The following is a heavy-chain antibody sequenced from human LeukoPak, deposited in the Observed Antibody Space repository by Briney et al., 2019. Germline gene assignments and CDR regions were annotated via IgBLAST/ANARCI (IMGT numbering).Heavy chain of an antibody. CDR2: INHSGST. J-gene: IGHJ5*02. Sequence: GSLRLSCAASGFTFSRYSMNWIRQPPGKGLEWIGEINHSGSTNYNPSLKSRVTISVDTSKNQFSLKLSSVTAADTAVYYCARHRTYYYDSSGYKRNWFDPWGQGTLVTVSS. CDR1: GFTFSRYS. V-gene: IGHV4-34*01. CDR3: ARHRTYYYDSSGYKRNWFDP. D-gene: IGHD3-22*01.